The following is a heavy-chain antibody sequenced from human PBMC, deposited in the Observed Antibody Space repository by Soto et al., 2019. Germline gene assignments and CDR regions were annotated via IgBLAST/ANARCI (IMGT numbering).Heavy chain of an antibody. J-gene: IGHJ4*02. CDR3: ARSKIVVVPAAMEFDY. Sequence: GESLKISCKGSGYSFTSYWIGWVRQMPGKGLEWMGIIYPGDSDTRYSPSFQGQVTISADKSISTAYLQWSSLKASDTAMYYCARSKIVVVPAAMEFDYWGQGTLVTVSS. CDR1: GYSFTSYW. V-gene: IGHV5-51*01. CDR2: IYPGDSDT. D-gene: IGHD2-2*01.